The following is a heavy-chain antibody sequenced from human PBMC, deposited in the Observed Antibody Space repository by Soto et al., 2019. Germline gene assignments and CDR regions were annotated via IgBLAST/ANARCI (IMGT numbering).Heavy chain of an antibody. D-gene: IGHD3-22*01. CDR2: IIPIFGTA. CDR1: GGTFSSYA. J-gene: IGHJ3*01. V-gene: IGHV1-69*01. CDR3: ARVAPHYYESSVYYPG. Sequence: QVQLVQSGAEVKKPGSSVKVSCKASGGTFSSYAISWVRQAPGQGLEWMGGIIPIFGTANYAQKFQGRVTITADESTSTAYMELISLRSADTAVYYCARVAPHYYESSVYYPGWGQGTMVTVSS.